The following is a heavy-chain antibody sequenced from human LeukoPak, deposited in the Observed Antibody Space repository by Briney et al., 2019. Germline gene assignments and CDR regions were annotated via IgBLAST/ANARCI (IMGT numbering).Heavy chain of an antibody. V-gene: IGHV3-11*01. Sequence: GGSLRLSCVASGFTFSDYYMSWIRQAPGKGLEWVSYISSSGSTIYYADSVKGRFTISRDNAKNSLYLQMNSLRAEDTAVYYCARDLTVTSAFDIWGQGTMVTVSS. CDR1: GFTFSDYY. J-gene: IGHJ3*02. CDR3: ARDLTVTSAFDI. CDR2: ISSSGSTI. D-gene: IGHD4-17*01.